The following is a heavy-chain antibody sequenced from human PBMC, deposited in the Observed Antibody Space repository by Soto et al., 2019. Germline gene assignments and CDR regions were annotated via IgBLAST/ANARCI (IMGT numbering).Heavy chain of an antibody. V-gene: IGHV1-69*02. CDR2: IIPILGIA. CDR1: GGTFSSYT. J-gene: IGHJ6*02. D-gene: IGHD1-1*01. CDR3: ARGGGTVPPGEYYYYGMDV. Sequence: QVQLVQSGAEVKKPGSSVKVSCKASGGTFSSYTISWVRQAPGQGLEWMGRIIPILGIANYAQKFQGRVTITADKSTSTAYMGLSSLRSEDTAVYYCARGGGTVPPGEYYYYGMDVWGQGTTVTVSS.